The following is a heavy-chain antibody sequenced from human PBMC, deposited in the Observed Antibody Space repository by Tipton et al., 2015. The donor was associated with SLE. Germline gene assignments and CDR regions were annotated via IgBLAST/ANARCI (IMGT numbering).Heavy chain of an antibody. CDR2: INHSGST. J-gene: IGHJ4*02. V-gene: IGHV4-34*01. Sequence: TLSLTCTVSGGSITSYYLSWIRQPPGKGLEWIGEINHSGSTNYNPSLKSRVTISVDTSKNQLSLKLSSVTAADTAVYYCARDDPDGESSGKPGDHWGQGTLVTASS. CDR1: GGSITSYY. CDR3: ARDDPDGESSGKPGDH. D-gene: IGHD3-22*01.